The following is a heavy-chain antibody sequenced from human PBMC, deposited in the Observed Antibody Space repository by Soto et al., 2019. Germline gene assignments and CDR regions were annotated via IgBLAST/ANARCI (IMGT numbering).Heavy chain of an antibody. CDR3: ATLPPRIELAVLPIPT. Sequence: QVQLQESGPGLVKPSGTLSLTCAVSGGSISSTNWWSWVRQSPGKGREGIGEIYHSGSTNYNPSLRGRVTISVDKSNNQFSLKIRSVTAADTAMYYCATLPPRIELAVLPIPTWGQGTLVTVTS. CDR1: GGSISSTNW. D-gene: IGHD2-2*02. V-gene: IGHV4-4*02. CDR2: IYHSGST. J-gene: IGHJ4*02.